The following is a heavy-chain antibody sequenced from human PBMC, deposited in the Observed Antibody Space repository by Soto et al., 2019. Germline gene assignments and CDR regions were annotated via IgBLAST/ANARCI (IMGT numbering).Heavy chain of an antibody. CDR3: GRNRGWRGAKNGFAP. J-gene: IGHJ5*02. V-gene: IGHV3-23*01. D-gene: IGHD3-3*01. CDR1: GFTFRSYA. Sequence: PGGSLRLSCVASGFTFRSYAMSWVRQAPGKGLEWVSSISGSGGDTFYADSVKGRFTISRDNSKNTLFLQMNNLGADDTAVYYWGRNRGWRGAKNGFAPWGREPLVPVSS. CDR2: ISGSGGDT.